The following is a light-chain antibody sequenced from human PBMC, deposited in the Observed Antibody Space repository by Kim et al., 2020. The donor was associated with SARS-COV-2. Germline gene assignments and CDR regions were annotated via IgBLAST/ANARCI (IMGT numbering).Light chain of an antibody. CDR3: QQRGNWPRT. CDR2: DAS. CDR1: LSVGSY. Sequence: LCHRDGAPPSFRARLSVGSYISSYQQKPGHAPRLLTSDASNTATGIPARFSGSGAGTDFTLTISSLEPEDFLDYYCQQRGNWPRTFGQGTKVDIK. V-gene: IGKV3-11*01. J-gene: IGKJ1*01.